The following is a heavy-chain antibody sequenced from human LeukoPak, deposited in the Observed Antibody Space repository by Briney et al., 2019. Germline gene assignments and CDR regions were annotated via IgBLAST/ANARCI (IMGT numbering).Heavy chain of an antibody. Sequence: PGGSLRLSCAASGFTFSTYSMNWVRQVPGKGLEWVSYISRSNSTIYYADSVKGRFTISRDNAKNSLYLQMNSLRAEDTAVYYCAKTGLRMVATPNYFDYWGQGTLVTVSS. D-gene: IGHD5-12*01. J-gene: IGHJ4*02. V-gene: IGHV3-48*01. CDR1: GFTFSTYS. CDR3: AKTGLRMVATPNYFDY. CDR2: ISRSNSTI.